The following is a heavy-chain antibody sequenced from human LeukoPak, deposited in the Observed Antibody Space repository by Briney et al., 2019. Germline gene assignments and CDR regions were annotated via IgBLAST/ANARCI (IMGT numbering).Heavy chain of an antibody. V-gene: IGHV1-69*05. CDR1: RGTFSSYA. D-gene: IGHD3-16*02. CDR3: AGNVGLSDKYFQH. J-gene: IGHJ1*01. Sequence: SVKVSCKASRGTFSSYAISWVRQAPGQGLEWMGGIIPIFGTANYAQKFQGRVTITTDESTSTAYMELSSLRSEDTAVYYCAGNVGLSDKYFQHWGQGTLVTVSS. CDR2: IIPIFGTA.